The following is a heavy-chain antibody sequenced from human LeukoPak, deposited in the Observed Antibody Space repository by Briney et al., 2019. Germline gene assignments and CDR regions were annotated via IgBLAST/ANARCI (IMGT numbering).Heavy chain of an antibody. J-gene: IGHJ6*03. V-gene: IGHV1-18*01. Sequence: ASVKVSCKASGYTFSSYGISWVRQAPGQGLEWMGWISGYNGNKKYAQKLQGRVTMPTEPSTRIVYMELRSLRFDDTAVYYCARDRWGGSGSYNYYMDVWGKGTTVSVSS. D-gene: IGHD3-10*01. CDR2: ISGYNGNK. CDR1: GYTFSSYG. CDR3: ARDRWGGSGSYNYYMDV.